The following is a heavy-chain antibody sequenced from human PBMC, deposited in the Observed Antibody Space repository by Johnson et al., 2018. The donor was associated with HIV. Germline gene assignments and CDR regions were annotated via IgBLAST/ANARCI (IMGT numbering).Heavy chain of an antibody. D-gene: IGHD6-13*01. J-gene: IGHJ3*02. CDR1: GFTFSSYA. V-gene: IGHV3-33*08. CDR2: IWYDGSNK. Sequence: QVQLVESGGGLVQPGGSLRLSCAASGFTFSSYAMHWVRQAPGKGLEWVAVIWYDGSNKYYADSVKGRFTISRDNAKNSLYLQMNSLRAEDTAVYYCARDPGYSSFDIWGQGTMVTVSS. CDR3: ARDPGYSSFDI.